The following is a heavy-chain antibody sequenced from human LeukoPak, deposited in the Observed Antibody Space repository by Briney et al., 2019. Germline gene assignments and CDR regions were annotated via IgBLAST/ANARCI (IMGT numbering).Heavy chain of an antibody. CDR2: IRGTPYGGTT. V-gene: IGHV3-49*03. J-gene: IGHJ4*02. CDR3: TRAGKPPYFDY. Sequence: GGSLRLSCAASGFTFSDYAMSWFRQAPGKGLEWVALIRGTPYGGTTEYAASVKGRFTISRDDSKSTAYLQMNSLKTEDTAVYYCTRAGKPPYFDYRGQGTLVIVSS. CDR1: GFTFSDYA.